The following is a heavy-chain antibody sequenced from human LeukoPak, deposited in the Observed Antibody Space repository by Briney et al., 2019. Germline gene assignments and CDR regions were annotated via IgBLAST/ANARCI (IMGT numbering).Heavy chain of an antibody. D-gene: IGHD3-16*01. J-gene: IGHJ5*02. CDR3: ARGGAVLGTKYNWFDP. Sequence: SVEVSCKASGGTFSSYAISWVRQAPGQGLEWMGGIIPIFGTANYAQKFQGRVTITADESTSTAYMELSSLRSEDTAVYYCARGGAVLGTKYNWFDPWGQGTLVTVSS. CDR1: GGTFSSYA. V-gene: IGHV1-69*01. CDR2: IIPIFGTA.